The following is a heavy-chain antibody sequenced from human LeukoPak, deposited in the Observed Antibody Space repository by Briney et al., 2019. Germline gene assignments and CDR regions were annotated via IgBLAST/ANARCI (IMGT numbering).Heavy chain of an antibody. CDR2: ISSSSSYI. J-gene: IGHJ4*02. V-gene: IGHV3-21*01. CDR1: GFTFSTYW. CDR3: ARDDYGGIDY. Sequence: PGGSLRLSCEASGFTFSTYWMNWVRQAPGKGLEWVSSISSSSSYIYYADSVKGRFTISRDNAKNSLYLQMNSLRAEDTAVYYCARDDYGGIDYWGQGTLVTVSS. D-gene: IGHD4-17*01.